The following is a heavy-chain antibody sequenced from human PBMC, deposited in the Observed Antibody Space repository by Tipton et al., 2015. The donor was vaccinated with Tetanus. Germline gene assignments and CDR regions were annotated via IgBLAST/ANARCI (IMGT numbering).Heavy chain of an antibody. CDR1: GFTFSTTA. D-gene: IGHD5-18*01. CDR3: VKSKRGYSYGSFDD. Sequence: SLRLPCAASGFTFSTTAMSWVRQAPGKGLEWVSTISGSGAGTYYAASVKGRVTISRDNSKNSLFLQMNTLSADDTAVYYCVKSKRGYSYGSFDDWGQGTLVTVAS. V-gene: IGHV3-23*01. CDR2: ISGSGAGT. J-gene: IGHJ4*02.